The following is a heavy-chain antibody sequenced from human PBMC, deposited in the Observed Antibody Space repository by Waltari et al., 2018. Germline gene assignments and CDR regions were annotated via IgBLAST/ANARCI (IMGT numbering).Heavy chain of an antibody. J-gene: IGHJ4*02. D-gene: IGHD5-12*01. CDR3: ARSRDGYNYLDY. V-gene: IGHV3-30-3*01. Sequence: QVQLVESGGGVVQPGRSLRLSCAASGFTFSSYAMHGVRQAPGKGLEWVAVISYDGSNKYYADSVKGRFTISRDNSKNTLYLQMNSLRAEDTAVYYCARSRDGYNYLDYWGQGTLVTVSS. CDR1: GFTFSSYA. CDR2: ISYDGSNK.